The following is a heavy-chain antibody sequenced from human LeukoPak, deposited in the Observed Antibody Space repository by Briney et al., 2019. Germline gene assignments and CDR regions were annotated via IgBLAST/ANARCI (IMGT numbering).Heavy chain of an antibody. CDR3: ARVGIEVSAHPEVGMLLWI. J-gene: IGHJ3*02. CDR1: GFTFNDYY. Sequence: PGGSLRLSCAASGFTFNDYYMTWIRQAPGKGLEWVSYISSRGSYTIYADSVRGRFSVYRDNAKKSLYLQMNSLRAEDTAVYYCARVGIEVSAHPEVGMLLWIWGQGTMVTVSS. D-gene: IGHD3-22*01. V-gene: IGHV3-11*06. CDR2: ISSRGSYT.